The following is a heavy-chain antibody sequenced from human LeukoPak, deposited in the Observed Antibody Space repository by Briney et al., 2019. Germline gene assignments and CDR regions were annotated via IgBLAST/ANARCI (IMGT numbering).Heavy chain of an antibody. CDR2: ISGSGGST. D-gene: IGHD6-6*01. CDR3: AKDVDSGSWVFDI. V-gene: IGHV3-23*01. Sequence: PGGSLRLSCAASGFTFSSYAMSWVRQAPGKGLEWVSGISGSGGSTYYADSVQGRFTISRDNSKNTLYLQMNSLRAEDTAVYYCAKDVDSGSWVFDIWGQGTLVTVSS. J-gene: IGHJ3*02. CDR1: GFTFSSYA.